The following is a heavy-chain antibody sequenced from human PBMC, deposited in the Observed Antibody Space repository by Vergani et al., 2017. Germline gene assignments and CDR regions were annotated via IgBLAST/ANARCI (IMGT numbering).Heavy chain of an antibody. CDR2: INTDGSET. CDR3: ARLGLRFAKFYYMDV. V-gene: IGHV3-74*03. CDR1: GFNFSPYS. J-gene: IGHJ6*03. Sequence: EVQLVESGGGLVQPGGSLRLSCAASGFNFSPYSFQWVRRAPGKGIVWVSRINTDGSETKFADSVKGRFTMSRNNDKNTVYLQMERLRVEDTATYYCARLGLRFAKFYYMDVWGRGTTVSVSS. D-gene: IGHD4-17*01.